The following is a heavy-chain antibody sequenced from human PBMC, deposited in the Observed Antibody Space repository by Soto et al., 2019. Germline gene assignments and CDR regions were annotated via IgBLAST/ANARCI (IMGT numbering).Heavy chain of an antibody. J-gene: IGHJ4*02. CDR2: IYWDDDK. CDR3: AHIVVAGLGYYFDY. V-gene: IGHV2-5*02. Sequence: QITLKESGPTLVKPTQTLTLTCTFSGFSLSSTRMAVGWIRQPPGKALEWLALIYWDDDKRYSPFLKSRLTITTDTTQNQVVLTMSNMDPVDTGRYYCAHIVVAGLGYYFDYWGQGTLVTVSS. D-gene: IGHD6-19*01. CDR1: GFSLSSTRMA.